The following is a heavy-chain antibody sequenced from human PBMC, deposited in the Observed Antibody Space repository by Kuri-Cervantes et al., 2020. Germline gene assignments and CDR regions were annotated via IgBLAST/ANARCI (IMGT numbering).Heavy chain of an antibody. V-gene: IGHV1-46*01. CDR2: INPSGGST. D-gene: IGHD3-22*01. Sequence: ASVKVSCKASGYTFTNYYMHWVRQAPGQGLEWMGIINPSGGSTSYAQKFQGRVTMTRDTSTSTVYMELSSLRSEDTAVYYCAREGGSGDQWLPGLTQNYGMDVWGQGTTVTVSS. J-gene: IGHJ6*02. CDR1: GYTFTNYY. CDR3: AREGGSGDQWLPGLTQNYGMDV.